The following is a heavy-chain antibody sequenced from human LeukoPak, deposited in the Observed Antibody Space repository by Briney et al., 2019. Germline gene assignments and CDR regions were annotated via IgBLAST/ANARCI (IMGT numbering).Heavy chain of an antibody. CDR1: GGSVGSGGYY. Sequence: SETLSLTCTVSGGSVGSGGYYWSWIRQSSGKGLEWIGEIHNSGTTNYNPSLNSRVTISEDTSKNQFYLNLSSVTAADTAVYYCARRYYYNLGSFPFDFWGQGTLVTVSS. J-gene: IGHJ4*02. V-gene: IGHV4-61*08. CDR2: IHNSGTT. CDR3: ARRYYYNLGSFPFDF. D-gene: IGHD3-10*01.